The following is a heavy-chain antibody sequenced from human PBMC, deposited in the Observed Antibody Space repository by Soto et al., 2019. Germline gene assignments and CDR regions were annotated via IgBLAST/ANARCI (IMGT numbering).Heavy chain of an antibody. J-gene: IGHJ2*01. D-gene: IGHD6-13*01. Sequence: QITLKESGPTLVKPTQTLTLTCTFSGFSLSTSAVGVGWIRQPPGKALEWLALIYWDDDKRYSPSLKSRLTITKDTSKNQVVLTMTNMDPVDTATYYCAPRIAAAGTGWYFDLWGRGTLVTVSS. CDR2: IYWDDDK. V-gene: IGHV2-5*02. CDR1: GFSLSTSAVG. CDR3: APRIAAAGTGWYFDL.